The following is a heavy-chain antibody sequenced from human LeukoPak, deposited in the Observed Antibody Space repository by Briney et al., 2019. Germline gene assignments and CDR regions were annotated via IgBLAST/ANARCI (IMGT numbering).Heavy chain of an antibody. D-gene: IGHD3-10*01. CDR2: ISSSGSTI. V-gene: IGHV3-11*04. CDR3: ARAARWFGELFDY. J-gene: IGHJ4*02. CDR1: GFTFSDYY. Sequence: GGSLRLSCAASGFTFSDYYMSWIRQAPGKGLEWVSYISSSGSTIYYAGSVKGRFTISRDNAKNSLYLQMNSLRAEDTAVYYCARAARWFGELFDYWGQGTLVTVSS.